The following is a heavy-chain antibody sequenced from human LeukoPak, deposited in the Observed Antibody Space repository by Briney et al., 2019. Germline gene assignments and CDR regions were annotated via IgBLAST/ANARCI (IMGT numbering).Heavy chain of an antibody. CDR2: ISSSSSYI. V-gene: IGHV3-21*01. CDR1: GFTFSSYS. CDR3: ARDAPVGSEYFQH. D-gene: IGHD2-2*03. J-gene: IGHJ1*01. Sequence: TAGGSLRLSCAASGFTFSSYSMNWVRQAPGKGLEWVSSISSSSSYIYYADSVKGRFTISRDNAKNSLYLQMNSLRAEDTAVYYCARDAPVGSEYFQHWGQGTLVTVSS.